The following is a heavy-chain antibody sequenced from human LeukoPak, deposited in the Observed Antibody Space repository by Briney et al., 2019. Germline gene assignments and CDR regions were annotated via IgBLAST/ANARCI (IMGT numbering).Heavy chain of an antibody. CDR1: GASVSSGSYY. Sequence: SETLSLTCTVSGASVSSGSYYWSWIRQPPGEGLEWIGYVHSSGSTNYNPSLKSRVAILIDTPKNQFTLKLSSVTAADTAVYYCARGVLVGATGHHFAYLGQGTLVTVSS. CDR2: VHSSGST. V-gene: IGHV4-61*01. D-gene: IGHD2-8*02. J-gene: IGHJ4*02. CDR3: ARGVLVGATGHHFAY.